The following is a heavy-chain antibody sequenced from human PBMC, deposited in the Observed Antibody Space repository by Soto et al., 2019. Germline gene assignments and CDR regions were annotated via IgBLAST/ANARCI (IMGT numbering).Heavy chain of an antibody. CDR1: GGTFSSYA. CDR3: AREGYSSGPNREFDP. J-gene: IGHJ5*02. Sequence: SVKVSCKASGGTFSSYAISWVRQAPGQGLEWMGGIIPIFGTANYAQKFQGRITITADESTSTAYMELSSLRSEDTAVYYCAREGYSSGPNREFDPWGRGTLVAVSS. V-gene: IGHV1-69*13. CDR2: IIPIFGTA. D-gene: IGHD6-19*01.